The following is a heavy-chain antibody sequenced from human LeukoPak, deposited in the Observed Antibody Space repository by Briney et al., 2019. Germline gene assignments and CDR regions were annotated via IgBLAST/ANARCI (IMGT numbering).Heavy chain of an antibody. Sequence: GGSLKLSCAASGFTFSDFAMNWVRQAPGKGLEWVSSITRVSTYTYYSESVQGRFTISRDNHKDLLYLQLNSLRGDDSGIYYCTRDRNDYGDPDAFDNWGRGTVVTVSS. V-gene: IGHV3-21*01. J-gene: IGHJ3*02. CDR2: ITRVSTYT. CDR3: TRDRNDYGDPDAFDN. CDR1: GFTFSDFA. D-gene: IGHD4-17*01.